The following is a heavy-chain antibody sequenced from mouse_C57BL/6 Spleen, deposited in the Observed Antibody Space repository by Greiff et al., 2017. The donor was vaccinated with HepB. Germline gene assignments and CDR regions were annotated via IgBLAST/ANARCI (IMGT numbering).Heavy chain of an antibody. Sequence: EVQRVESGPELVKPGASVKISCKASGYSFTGYYMNWVKQSPEKSLEWIGEINPSTGGTTYNQKFKAKATLTVDKSSSTAYMQLKSLTSEDSAVYYCASHYYGSSYGFAYWGQGTLVTVSA. CDR2: INPSTGGT. V-gene: IGHV1-42*01. CDR3: ASHYYGSSYGFAY. CDR1: GYSFTGYY. J-gene: IGHJ3*01. D-gene: IGHD1-1*01.